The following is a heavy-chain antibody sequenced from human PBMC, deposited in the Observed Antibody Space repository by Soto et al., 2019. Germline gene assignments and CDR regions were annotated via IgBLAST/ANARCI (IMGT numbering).Heavy chain of an antibody. Sequence: QVQLVESGGGVVQPGRSLRLSCAASGFTFSSYAMHWVRQAPGKGLEWVAVISYDGSNKYYADSVKGRFTISRDNSKNTLYLQMNSLRAEDTAVYYCARDLKEVQQWLVRHYYYGMDVWGQGTTVTVSS. V-gene: IGHV3-30-3*01. CDR3: ARDLKEVQQWLVRHYYYGMDV. CDR2: ISYDGSNK. D-gene: IGHD6-19*01. J-gene: IGHJ6*02. CDR1: GFTFSSYA.